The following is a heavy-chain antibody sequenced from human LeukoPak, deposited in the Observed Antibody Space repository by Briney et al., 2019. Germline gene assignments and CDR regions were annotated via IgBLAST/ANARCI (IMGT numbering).Heavy chain of an antibody. CDR2: IYYSGST. Sequence: SSETLSLTCTVSGGSIRSYYWSWIRQPPGKGLEWIAYIYYSGSTNYNPSLKSRVTISVDTSKNQFSLKLSSVTAADTAVYFCARGPYSYDSSGAFDIWGQGTMVTVSS. CDR3: ARGPYSYDSSGAFDI. V-gene: IGHV4-59*08. D-gene: IGHD3-22*01. J-gene: IGHJ3*02. CDR1: GGSIRSYY.